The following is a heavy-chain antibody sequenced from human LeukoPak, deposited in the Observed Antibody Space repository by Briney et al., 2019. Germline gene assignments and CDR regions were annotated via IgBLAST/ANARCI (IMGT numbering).Heavy chain of an antibody. Sequence: KPSETLSLTCTVSGGSISSYYWGWTRQPPGKGLEWIGYIYYSGSTNYNPSLKSRVTISVDTSKNQFSLKLSSVTAADTAVYYCARVLTGDLDYWGQGTLVTVSS. CDR2: IYYSGST. D-gene: IGHD1-26*01. V-gene: IGHV4-59*01. CDR1: GGSISSYY. J-gene: IGHJ4*02. CDR3: ARVLTGDLDY.